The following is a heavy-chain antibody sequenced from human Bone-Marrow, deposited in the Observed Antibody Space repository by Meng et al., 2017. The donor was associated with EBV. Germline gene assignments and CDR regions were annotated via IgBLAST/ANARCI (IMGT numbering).Heavy chain of an antibody. V-gene: IGHV4-34*01. CDR1: WRSFSGYY. CDR3: ATQLRDTDWFDP. Sequence: HQGDTLVTNSSCILSLSSAFYWRSFSGYYCTWIRQPTANGLVWTGEFNHSGSTNHNPSLKSRITISVDTSKNQFSLKSRSVTAADTAVYYCATQLRDTDWFDPWGQGTLVTVSS. J-gene: IGHJ5*02. CDR2: FNHSGST. D-gene: IGHD2-2*01.